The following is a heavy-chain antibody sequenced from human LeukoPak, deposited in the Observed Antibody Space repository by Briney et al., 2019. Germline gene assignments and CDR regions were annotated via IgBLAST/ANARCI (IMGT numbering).Heavy chain of an antibody. J-gene: IGHJ6*03. CDR2: INWNGGRT. CDR1: GFTFDDYG. Sequence: GGSLRLSCAASGFTFDDYGMSWVRQAPGKGLDWVSGINWNGGRTDYADSVKGRFTLSRDNAKNSLYLQMNSLRAEDTALYYCAREISGIAGAGTGPYYYYYMDVWGKGTTVTVSS. D-gene: IGHD6-19*01. CDR3: AREISGIAGAGTGPYYYYYMDV. V-gene: IGHV3-20*04.